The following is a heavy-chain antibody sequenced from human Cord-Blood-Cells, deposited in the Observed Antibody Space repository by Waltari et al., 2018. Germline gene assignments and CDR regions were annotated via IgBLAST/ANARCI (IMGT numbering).Heavy chain of an antibody. Sequence: EVQLLESGGGLVQPGGSLRLSCAASGFTFSSYAMRWVRQAPGKGLGWVSAISGRGGRTYYADSVKGRFTISRDNSKNTLYLQMNSLRAEDTAVYYCAKERSGWYFDLWGRGTLVTVSS. J-gene: IGHJ2*01. CDR2: ISGRGGRT. CDR3: AKERSGWYFDL. V-gene: IGHV3-23*01. CDR1: GFTFSSYA.